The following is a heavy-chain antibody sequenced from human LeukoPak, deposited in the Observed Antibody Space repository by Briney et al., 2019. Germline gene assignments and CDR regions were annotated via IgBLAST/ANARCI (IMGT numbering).Heavy chain of an antibody. J-gene: IGHJ5*02. V-gene: IGHV3-23*01. CDR2: VSGSGGGT. CDR1: GFTFSSYA. CDR3: AKGAGGGQVDWFDP. D-gene: IGHD2-15*01. Sequence: GGSLRLSCAASGFTFSSYAMLWVRQAPGKGLEWVSTVSGSGGGTYYADSVKGRFTISRDNSKNTLYLQMNSLRGEDTAVYYCAKGAGGGQVDWFDPWGQGTLVTVSS.